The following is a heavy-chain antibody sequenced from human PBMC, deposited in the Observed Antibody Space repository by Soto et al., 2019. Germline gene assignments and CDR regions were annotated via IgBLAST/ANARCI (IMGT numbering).Heavy chain of an antibody. V-gene: IGHV3-20*01. CDR3: ARLPDQLLHYMDV. CDR1: GFTFDDYG. CDR2: INWNGGST. Sequence: GESLKISCAASGFTFDDYGMSWVRQAPGKGLEWVSGINWNGGSTGYADSVKGRFTISRDNAKNSLYLQMNSLRAEDTALYHCARLPDQLLHYMDVWGKGTTVTVSS. D-gene: IGHD2-2*01. J-gene: IGHJ6*03.